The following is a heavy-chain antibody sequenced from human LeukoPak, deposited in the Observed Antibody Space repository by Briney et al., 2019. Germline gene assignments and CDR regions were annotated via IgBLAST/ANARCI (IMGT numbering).Heavy chain of an antibody. CDR1: GFTFSSYW. J-gene: IGHJ6*02. CDR3: ARGRGLDV. V-gene: IGHV3-7*04. Sequence: GGSLRLSCAAPGFTFSSYWMSWVRQAPGKGLEWVANIKEDGGEIYYVDSVKGRFTISRDNAKSSLFLQMNSLRAEDTAMYYCARGRGLDVWGQGTTVTVSS. CDR2: IKEDGGEI.